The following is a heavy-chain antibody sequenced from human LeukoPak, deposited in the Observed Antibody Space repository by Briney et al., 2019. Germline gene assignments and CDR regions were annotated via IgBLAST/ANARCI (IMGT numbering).Heavy chain of an antibody. CDR2: LSGSGGSI. CDR3: PKDIRGAVVVTAIQLDY. CDR1: GFTFSNYA. Sequence: GGSLRLSCAGSGFTFSNYAMSWVSQAPGKGLEWVSALSGSGGSIYYADSVKGRFTISRDNSKNTLYLQMNSLRPVDTFVYYCPKDIRGAVVVTAIQLDYWGQGTLVTVSS. D-gene: IGHD2-21*02. J-gene: IGHJ4*02. V-gene: IGHV3-23*01.